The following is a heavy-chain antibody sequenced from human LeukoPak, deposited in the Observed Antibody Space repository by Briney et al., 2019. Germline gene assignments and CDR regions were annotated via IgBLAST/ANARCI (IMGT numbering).Heavy chain of an antibody. J-gene: IGHJ4*02. CDR3: AREKSDSSGYYSPGAPWTHFDY. Sequence: ASVKVSCKASGYTFTNSYIHWVRQAPGQRLEWMGWINAGNGNTKYSQEFQGRVTITRDTSASTAYMELSSLRSEDMAVYYCAREKSDSSGYYSPGAPWTHFDYWGQGTLVTVSS. CDR2: INAGNGNT. D-gene: IGHD3-22*01. CDR1: GYTFTNSY. V-gene: IGHV1-3*03.